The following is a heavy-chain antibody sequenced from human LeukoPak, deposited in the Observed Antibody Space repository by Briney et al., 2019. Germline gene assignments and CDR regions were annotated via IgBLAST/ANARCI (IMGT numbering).Heavy chain of an antibody. Sequence: SETLSLTCAVYGGSFSGYYWSRIRQPPGKGLEWIGDINHSGSTNYNPSLKSRVTISVDTSKNQFSLKLSSVTAADTAVYYCARDLYDDYYDSSGYYYWGQGTLVTVSS. V-gene: IGHV4-34*01. CDR1: GGSFSGYY. D-gene: IGHD3-22*01. CDR2: INHSGST. J-gene: IGHJ4*02. CDR3: ARDLYDDYYDSSGYYY.